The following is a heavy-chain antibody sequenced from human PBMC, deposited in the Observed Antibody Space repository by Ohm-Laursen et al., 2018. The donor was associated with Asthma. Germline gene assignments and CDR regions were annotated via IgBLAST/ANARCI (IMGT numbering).Heavy chain of an antibody. CDR1: GYTFTGYY. D-gene: IGHD4-17*01. CDR2: INPNSGGT. V-gene: IGHV1-2*04. Sequence: ASVKVSCKASGYTFTGYYMHWVRQAPGQGLEWMGWINPNSGGTNYAQKFQGWVTMTRDTSISTAYMELSRLRSDDTAVYYCARAREGDYNLKVWLDPWGQGTLVTVSS. J-gene: IGHJ5*02. CDR3: ARAREGDYNLKVWLDP.